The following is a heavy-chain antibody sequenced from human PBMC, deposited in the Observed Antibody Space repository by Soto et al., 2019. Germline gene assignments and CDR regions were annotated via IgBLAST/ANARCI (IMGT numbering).Heavy chain of an antibody. CDR3: AGGMAGLDV. V-gene: IGHV3-74*01. CDR1: GLSFNMYW. CDR2: INSDGSHT. Sequence: EVQLVESGGGLVQPGGSLRLSCAASGLSFNMYWMHWVRQVPGKGLVWLARINSDGSHTIYVDSVKGRFTISRDNAKDTVFLQMDSLRGEDTGVYYCAGGMAGLDVWGQGTTVTVSS. J-gene: IGHJ6*02.